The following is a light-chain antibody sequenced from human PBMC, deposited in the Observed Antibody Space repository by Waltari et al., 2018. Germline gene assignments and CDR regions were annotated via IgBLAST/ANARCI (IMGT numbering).Light chain of an antibody. V-gene: IGLV2-23*02. CDR2: DVS. J-gene: IGLJ2*01. CDR1: SRHFCGYNY. Sequence: QSVLTQPASVSGSPGQSITISCTGTSRHFCGYNYVSWYQRHPGKAPKVMIFDVSKLPSGVSDRFSGSKSGNTASLTISGLQAEDEADYYCCSHAGSGTFWVFGGGTKLTVL. CDR3: CSHAGSGTFWV.